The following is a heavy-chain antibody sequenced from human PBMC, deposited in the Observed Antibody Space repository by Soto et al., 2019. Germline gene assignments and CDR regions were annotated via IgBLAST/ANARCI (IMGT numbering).Heavy chain of an antibody. Sequence: PGGSLRLSCEGSGFTFSDYYISWIRQAPGKGLEWISYSSNSGTFSRYADSVKGRFSISRDNTKNLLYLQMNSLRAEDTAVYYCARDAVRSGSYYNYWGQGTLVTVSS. CDR2: SSNSGTFS. CDR3: ARDAVRSGSYYNY. V-gene: IGHV3-11*06. J-gene: IGHJ4*02. CDR1: GFTFSDYY. D-gene: IGHD1-26*01.